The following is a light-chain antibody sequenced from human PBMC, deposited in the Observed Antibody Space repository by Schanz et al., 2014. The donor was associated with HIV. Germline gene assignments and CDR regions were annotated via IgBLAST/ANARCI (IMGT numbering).Light chain of an antibody. Sequence: QSVLAQPPSVSGAPGQRVTISCTGSSSNIGAGYEVHWYQLLPGTAPKLLIYGNNNRPSGVPDRFSGSKSGTSASLAISGLQSEAEAEYYCATWDDSLNGPLFGGGTKLTVL. V-gene: IGLV1-40*01. J-gene: IGLJ3*02. CDR2: GNN. CDR3: ATWDDSLNGPL. CDR1: SSNIGAGYE.